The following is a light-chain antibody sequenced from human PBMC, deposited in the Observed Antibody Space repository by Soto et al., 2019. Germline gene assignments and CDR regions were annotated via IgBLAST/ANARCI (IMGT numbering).Light chain of an antibody. CDR2: GAS. Sequence: EILCTQSPATLSLSPGERATPSCKSSQSLVHNDGSTYLCWYLQKPGQPPQLLIYGASNWVSGVPDRFSGSGSGTDFTLKISRVQAEDVGLYYCMQGKQFPNTFGQGTRLEIK. V-gene: IGKV2D-29*01. J-gene: IGKJ5*01. CDR1: QSLVHNDGSTY. CDR3: MQGKQFPNT.